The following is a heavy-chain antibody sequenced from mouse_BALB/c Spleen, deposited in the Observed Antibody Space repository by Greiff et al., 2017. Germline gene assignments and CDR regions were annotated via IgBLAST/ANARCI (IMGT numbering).Heavy chain of an antibody. V-gene: IGHV10-1*02. CDR1: GFTFNTYA. J-gene: IGHJ3*01. Sequence: DAGGGLVQPKGSLKLSCAASGFTFNTYAMNWVRQAPGKGLEWVARIRSKSNNYATYYADSVKDRFTISRDDSQSMLYLQMNNLKTEDTAMYYCVRGDYYRYDWGQGTLVTVSA. CDR3: VRGDYYRYD. CDR2: IRSKSNNYAT. D-gene: IGHD2-14*01.